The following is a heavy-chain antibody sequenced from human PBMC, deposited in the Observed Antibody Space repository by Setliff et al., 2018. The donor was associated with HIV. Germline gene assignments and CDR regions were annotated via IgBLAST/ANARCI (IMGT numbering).Heavy chain of an antibody. Sequence: ASVKVSCKASAYSFSKYGISWVRQAPGQGLEWMGWISGYNGNTKYVQKFQGRVTMTTDTSTSTVHMELRSLRSDDTAVYYCARVPYRSAWFSGGHDAFDVWGQGTMVTVSS. CDR2: ISGYNGNT. CDR3: ARVPYRSAWFSGGHDAFDV. D-gene: IGHD6-19*01. V-gene: IGHV1-18*01. CDR1: AYSFSKYG. J-gene: IGHJ3*01.